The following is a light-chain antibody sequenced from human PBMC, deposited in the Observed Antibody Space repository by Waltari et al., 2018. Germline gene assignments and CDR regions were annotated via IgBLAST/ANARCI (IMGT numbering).Light chain of an antibody. CDR1: QGINKN. J-gene: IGKJ1*01. Sequence: AIQMTQSPSSLSASVGDRVTITCQASQGINKNLAWYQQKPGKVPKLLIYKAFTFQSGVPSRFSGSGSGTDFTLTINSLQPEDFATYYCQHGYNTPWTFGQGTKVEIK. V-gene: IGKV1-6*01. CDR2: KAF. CDR3: QHGYNTPWT.